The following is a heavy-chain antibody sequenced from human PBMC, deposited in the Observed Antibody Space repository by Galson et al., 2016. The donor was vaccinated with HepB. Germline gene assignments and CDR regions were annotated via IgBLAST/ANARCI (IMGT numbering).Heavy chain of an antibody. CDR3: ARSNSGSYYYYYGMDV. V-gene: IGHV3-30-3*01. Sequence: SLRLSCAASGFTFSRYAVHWVRQVPGKGLEWVSLISYDGSSEYYADSVKGRFTISRDNNKNTLYLQMNSLIGDDTAVYYCARSNSGSYYYYYGMDVWGQGTTVIVSS. CDR2: ISYDGSSE. J-gene: IGHJ6*02. CDR1: GFTFSRYA. D-gene: IGHD1-26*01.